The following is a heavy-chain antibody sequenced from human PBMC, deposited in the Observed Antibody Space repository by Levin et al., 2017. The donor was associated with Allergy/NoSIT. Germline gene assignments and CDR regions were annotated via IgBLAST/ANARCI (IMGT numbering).Heavy chain of an antibody. CDR3: AKELSNYYAIDV. Sequence: LSLTCAPSGFTFNKYAMSWVRQAPGKGLEWVSAISGSASGTYYADSVKGRFTISRDNSKNTLYLQMNSLRAEDTAIYYCAKELSNYYAIDVWGQGTTVTVSS. CDR1: GFTFNKYA. V-gene: IGHV3-23*01. D-gene: IGHD3-16*02. CDR2: ISGSASGT. J-gene: IGHJ6*02.